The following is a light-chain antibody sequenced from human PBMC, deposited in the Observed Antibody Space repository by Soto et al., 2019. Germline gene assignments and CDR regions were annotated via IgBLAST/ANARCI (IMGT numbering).Light chain of an antibody. CDR3: QQYHSYWT. J-gene: IGKJ1*01. V-gene: IGKV1-5*01. CDR2: DAS. Sequence: DFQMTQSPSTLSASVGDRVTITCRVSQNIRSRLAWFQQKPGKAPKLLIYDASSLESGVPQRFSGSGSGTEFPLTISSLQTDDFSTYYCQQYHSYWTFGQGTKVE. CDR1: QNIRSR.